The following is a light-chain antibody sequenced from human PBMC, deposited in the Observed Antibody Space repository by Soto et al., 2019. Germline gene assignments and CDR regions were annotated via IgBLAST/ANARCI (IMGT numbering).Light chain of an antibody. CDR2: GAS. CDR3: QQYNNWSSWT. CDR1: QSVSSN. J-gene: IGKJ1*01. Sequence: EIVMTQSPATLSVSPGERATRSCRASQSVSSNLAWYQQKPGQAPRLLIYGASTRATGIPARFSGSGSGTEFTLTISSLQSEDFAVYYCQQYNNWSSWTFGQGTKVEIK. V-gene: IGKV3-15*01.